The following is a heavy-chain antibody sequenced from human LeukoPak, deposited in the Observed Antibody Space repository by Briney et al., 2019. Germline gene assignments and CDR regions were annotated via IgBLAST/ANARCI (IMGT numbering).Heavy chain of an antibody. CDR2: ISGYNGYT. CDR3: ARDEALYISGYYPNGFDP. J-gene: IGHJ5*02. V-gene: IGHV1-18*01. CDR1: GYXFTSYG. Sequence: ASVKVSCKASGYXFTSYGISWVRQAPGQGLEWMGWISGYNGYTHYAHNLQGRVTVTTDTSTSTAYMELRSLRSDDTAVYYCARDEALYISGYYPNGFDPWGQGTLVTVSS. D-gene: IGHD3-22*01.